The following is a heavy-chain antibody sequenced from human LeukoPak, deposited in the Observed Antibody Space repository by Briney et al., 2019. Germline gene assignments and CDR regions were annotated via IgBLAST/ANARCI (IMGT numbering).Heavy chain of an antibody. D-gene: IGHD5-18*01. J-gene: IGHJ4*02. V-gene: IGHV1-2*02. CDR1: GYTFTGYY. CDR3: ARGTGYSYDEPRYFDY. CDR2: INPNSGGT. Sequence: GASVKVSCKASGYTFTGYYMHWVRQAPGQGLEWMGWINPNSGGTNYAQKFQGRVTMTRDTSISTAYMELSRLRSDDTAVYYCARGTGYSYDEPRYFDYWGQGTLVTVSS.